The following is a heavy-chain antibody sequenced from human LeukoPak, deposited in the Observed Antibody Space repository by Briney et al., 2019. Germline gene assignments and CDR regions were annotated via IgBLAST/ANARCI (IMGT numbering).Heavy chain of an antibody. CDR3: ARVGSSRGMFFDY. Sequence: SETLSLTCTVSGGSISSYYWGWIRQPPGKGLEWIGYIYYSGSTNYNPSLKSRVTISVDTSKNQFSLKLSSVTAADTAVYYCARVGSSRGMFFDYWGQGTLVTVSS. D-gene: IGHD6-13*01. CDR1: GGSISSYY. J-gene: IGHJ4*02. CDR2: IYYSGST. V-gene: IGHV4-59*12.